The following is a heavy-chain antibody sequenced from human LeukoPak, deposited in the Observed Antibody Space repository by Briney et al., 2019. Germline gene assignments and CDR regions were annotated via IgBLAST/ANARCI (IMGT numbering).Heavy chain of an antibody. D-gene: IGHD6-13*01. CDR3: GRDSSNSSSWYGGLYYYYYYYMDV. Sequence: GASVKVSCKASGYTFTGYYMHWVRQAPGQGLEWMGRINPNSGGTNYAQKFQGRVTMTRDTSISTAYMELSSLRSEDTAVYYCGRDSSNSSSWYGGLYYYYYYYMDVWGKGTTVTVSS. CDR2: INPNSGGT. J-gene: IGHJ6*03. CDR1: GYTFTGYY. V-gene: IGHV1-2*06.